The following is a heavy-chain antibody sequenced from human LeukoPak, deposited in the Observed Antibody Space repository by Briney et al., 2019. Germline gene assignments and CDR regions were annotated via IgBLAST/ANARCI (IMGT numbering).Heavy chain of an antibody. D-gene: IGHD1-14*01. V-gene: IGHV4-34*01. CDR1: GASLRGSY. CDR3: ARGGNGWYFDR. Sequence: SETLSLTCAVHGASLRGSYWSWIRQPPGKGLQWIGQIDHSGSTHSIPSLKSRVTISLDTSQSQVSLKVNSVTAADTAVYFCARGGNGWYFDRWGRGTLVTVSS. CDR2: IDHSGST. J-gene: IGHJ2*01.